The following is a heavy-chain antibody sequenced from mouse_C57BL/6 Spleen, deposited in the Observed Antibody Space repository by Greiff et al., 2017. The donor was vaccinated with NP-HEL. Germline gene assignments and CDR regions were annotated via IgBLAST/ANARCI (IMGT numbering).Heavy chain of an antibody. J-gene: IGHJ2*01. CDR3: ARGDYDP. CDR1: GYTFTSYW. Sequence: QVQLQQSGAELVMPGASVKLSCKASGYTFTSYWMHWVKQRPGQGLEWIGEIDPSDSYTNYNQKFKGKSTLTVDKSSSTAYMQLSSLTSEDSAVYYCARGDYDPWGQGTTLTVSS. CDR2: IDPSDSYT. V-gene: IGHV1-69*01.